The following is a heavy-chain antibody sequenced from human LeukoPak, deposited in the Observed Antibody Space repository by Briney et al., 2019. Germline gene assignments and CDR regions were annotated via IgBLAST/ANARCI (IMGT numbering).Heavy chain of an antibody. V-gene: IGHV3-53*01. D-gene: IGHD4-17*01. Sequence: GGSLRLSYAASGFTISSNYMSWVRQAPWKVLEWVSVIYSGGSTYYADSVKGRCTISSDNSKNTLYLQISSLTVEDSAVYYCAGPYHYGEFSYWGQGSLVSVSS. J-gene: IGHJ4*02. CDR3: AGPYHYGEFSY. CDR1: GFTISSNY. CDR2: IYSGGST.